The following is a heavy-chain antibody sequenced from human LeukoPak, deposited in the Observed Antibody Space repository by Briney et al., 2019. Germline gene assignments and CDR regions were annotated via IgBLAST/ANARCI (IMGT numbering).Heavy chain of an antibody. CDR2: INTDGSST. V-gene: IGHV3-74*01. CDR3: ARGYDAFDI. J-gene: IGHJ3*02. CDR1: GFTFNSYW. Sequence: GGSLRLSCAASGFTFNSYWMHWVRRAPGKGLVWVSRINTDGSSTSYADSVKGRFTISRDNAKNTLYLQMNGLRAEDTAVYYCARGYDAFDIWGQGTMVTVSS.